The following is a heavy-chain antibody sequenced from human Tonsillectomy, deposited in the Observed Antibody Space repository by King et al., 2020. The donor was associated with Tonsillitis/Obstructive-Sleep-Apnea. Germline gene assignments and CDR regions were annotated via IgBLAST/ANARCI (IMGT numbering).Heavy chain of an antibody. CDR1: GYSFTSYW. Sequence: VQLVEFGAEVKKPGESLRISCKGSGYSFTSYWIGWVRQMPGKGLEWMGRIDPSDSYTNYSPSFQGHVTISADKPISTAYLQWSSLKSSDTAMYYCARGGILSAGAPDFWGQGTLVTVSS. CDR3: ARGGILSAGAPDF. D-gene: IGHD6-13*01. V-gene: IGHV5-10-1*01. J-gene: IGHJ4*02. CDR2: IDPSDSYT.